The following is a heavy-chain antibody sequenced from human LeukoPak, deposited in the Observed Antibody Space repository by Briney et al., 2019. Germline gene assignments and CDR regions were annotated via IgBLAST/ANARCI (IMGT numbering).Heavy chain of an antibody. CDR3: AKEYCSGGSCYSGY. V-gene: IGHV3-23*01. J-gene: IGHJ4*02. D-gene: IGHD2-15*01. CDR2: ISSSGYTT. CDR1: GFTFSTYA. Sequence: GGSLRLSCAASGFTFSTYAMSWVRQAPGKGLEWVSAISSSGYTTYYADSVKGRFSISRDNSKNTVYLQMSSLRGEDTAVYHCAKEYCSGGSCYSGYWGQGALVTVSS.